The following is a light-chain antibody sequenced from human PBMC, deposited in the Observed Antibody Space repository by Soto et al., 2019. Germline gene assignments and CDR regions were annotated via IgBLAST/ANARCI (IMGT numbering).Light chain of an antibody. V-gene: IGKV1-39*01. CDR3: QQSYSTLGT. CDR2: AAS. Sequence: DIQMTQSPSSRSASVGDRGTIITLASQSISSYLNWYQQKPGKAPKLLIYAASSLQSGVPSRFSGSGSGTDFTLTISSLQPEDFATYYCQQSYSTLGTFGQGTRLEIK. CDR1: QSISSY. J-gene: IGKJ5*01.